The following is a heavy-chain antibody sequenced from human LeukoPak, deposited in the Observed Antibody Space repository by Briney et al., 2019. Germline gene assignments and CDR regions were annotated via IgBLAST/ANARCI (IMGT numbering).Heavy chain of an antibody. Sequence: PSETLSLTCSVSGDSISGGSYYWNWIRQPAGKGLEWIGLIYTSGSTNYNPSLKSRVTKLLDTSKNQFSLRLNSVTAADTAVYYCARAPHFFDTSGSRYYFDYWGQGALVTVSS. D-gene: IGHD3-22*01. J-gene: IGHJ4*02. CDR2: IYTSGST. V-gene: IGHV4-61*02. CDR3: ARAPHFFDTSGSRYYFDY. CDR1: GDSISGGSYY.